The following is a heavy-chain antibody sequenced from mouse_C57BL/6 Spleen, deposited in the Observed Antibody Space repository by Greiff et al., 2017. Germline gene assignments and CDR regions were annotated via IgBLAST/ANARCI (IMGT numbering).Heavy chain of an antibody. D-gene: IGHD3-2*02. CDR1: GYTFTSYW. V-gene: IGHV1-52*01. J-gene: IGHJ3*01. Sequence: QVQLQQPGAELVRPGSSVKLSCKASGYTFTSYWMHWVKQRPIQGLEWIGNIDPSDSETHYNQKFKDKATLTVDTSSSTAYMQLSSLTSEDSAVYYCARGVASSGYGAWFAYWGQGTLVTVSA. CDR2: IDPSDSET. CDR3: ARGVASSGYGAWFAY.